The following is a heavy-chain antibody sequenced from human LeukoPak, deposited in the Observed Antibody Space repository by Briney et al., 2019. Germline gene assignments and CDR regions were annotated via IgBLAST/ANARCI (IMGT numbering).Heavy chain of an antibody. CDR2: INHSGST. J-gene: IGHJ4*02. D-gene: IGHD6-6*01. CDR1: GGSFSGYY. CDR3: AILYSSSRSF. V-gene: IGHV4-34*01. Sequence: KPSETLSLTCAVYGGSFSGYYWSWIRQPPGKGLEWIGEINHSGSTNYNPSLESRVTISVDTSKNQFSLKLSSVTAADTAVYYCAILYSSSRSFWGQGTLVTVSS.